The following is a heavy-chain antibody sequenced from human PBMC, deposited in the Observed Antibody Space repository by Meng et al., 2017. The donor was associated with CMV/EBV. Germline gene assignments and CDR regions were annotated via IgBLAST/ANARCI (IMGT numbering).Heavy chain of an antibody. CDR3: ARIVGATTWVVDY. CDR1: GYSFTSYW. J-gene: IGHJ4*02. D-gene: IGHD1-26*01. V-gene: IGHV5-51*01. Sequence: KVSCKGSGYSFTSYWIGWVRQMPGKGLEWMGIIYLGDSDTRYSPSFQGQVTISADKSISTAYLQWSSLKASDTAMYYCARIVGATTWVVDYWGQGTLVTVSS. CDR2: IYLGDSDT.